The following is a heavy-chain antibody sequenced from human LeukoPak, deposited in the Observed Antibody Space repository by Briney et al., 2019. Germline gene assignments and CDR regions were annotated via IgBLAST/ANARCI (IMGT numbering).Heavy chain of an antibody. CDR2: IYYSGST. V-gene: IGHV4-59*08. CDR1: GGSISSYY. CDR3: ARYSSGWYPFDC. D-gene: IGHD6-19*01. Sequence: PSETLSLTCTVSGGSISSYYWSWIRQPPGKGLEWIGYIYYSGSTNYNPSLKSRVTISVDTSKNQFSLKLSSVTAADTAVYYCARYSSGWYPFDCWGQGTLVTVSS. J-gene: IGHJ4*02.